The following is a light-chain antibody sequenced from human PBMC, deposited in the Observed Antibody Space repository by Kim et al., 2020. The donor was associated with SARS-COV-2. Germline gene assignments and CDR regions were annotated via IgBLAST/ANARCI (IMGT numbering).Light chain of an antibody. J-gene: IGLJ2*01. CDR3: QVWDSSTGI. CDR2: RDT. V-gene: IGLV3-9*01. Sequence: SYELTQPLSVSVALGQTARITCGGNNIGSKSVHWYQQKPGQAHVLVIYRDTNRPSGIPERFSGSNSGNTATLSISRAQAGDEADYYCQVWDSSTGIFGGGTQLTVL. CDR1: NIGSKS.